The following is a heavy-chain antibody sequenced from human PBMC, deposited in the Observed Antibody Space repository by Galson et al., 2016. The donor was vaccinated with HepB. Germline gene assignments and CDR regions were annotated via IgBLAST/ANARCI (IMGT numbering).Heavy chain of an antibody. J-gene: IGHJ4*02. CDR1: GFTFSSYT. CDR2: ISSTSSTI. D-gene: IGHD2-15*01. V-gene: IGHV3-48*01. Sequence: SLRLSCAASGFTFSSYTMNWVRQAPGKGLEWVSYISSTSSTIYYADSVKGRFTISRDNAKNSLYLQMSSLRAEDTAVYYCAKDCGLGCSGPEYWGQGTLVTVSS. CDR3: AKDCGLGCSGPEY.